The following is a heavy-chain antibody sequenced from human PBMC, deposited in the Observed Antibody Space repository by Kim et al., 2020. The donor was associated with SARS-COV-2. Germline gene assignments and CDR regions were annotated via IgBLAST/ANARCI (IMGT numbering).Heavy chain of an antibody. D-gene: IGHD2-15*01. J-gene: IGHJ4*02. CDR3: WGPGAFSY. CDR1: GFTLSNNA. CDR2: IRGGGDT. Sequence: GGSLRLSCAASGFTLSNNAMTWVRQAPGKGLEWVSDIRGGGDTYYADSVKGRLTFSRDDSQNVLLLQLDSLRADDTAPLYCWGPGAFSYWGQGTLVTVSS. V-gene: IGHV3-23*01.